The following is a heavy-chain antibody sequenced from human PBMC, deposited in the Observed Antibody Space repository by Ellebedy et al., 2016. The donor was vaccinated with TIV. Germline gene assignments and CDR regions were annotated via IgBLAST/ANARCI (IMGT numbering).Heavy chain of an antibody. J-gene: IGHJ5*02. CDR1: GGSISSYY. V-gene: IGHV4-59*01. D-gene: IGHD3-3*01. CDR2: IYYSGST. CDR3: ARDHGYYDFWSGPNNWFDP. Sequence: SETLSLXCTVSGGSISSYYWSWIRQPPGKGLEWIGYIYYSGSTNYNPSLKSRVTISVDTSKNQFSLKLSSVTAADTAVYYCARDHGYYDFWSGPNNWFDPWGQGTLVTVSS.